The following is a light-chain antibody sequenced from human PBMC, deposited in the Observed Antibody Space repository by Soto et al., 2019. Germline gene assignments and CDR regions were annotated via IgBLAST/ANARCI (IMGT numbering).Light chain of an antibody. CDR1: QSVSSSY. CDR2: GVS. Sequence: EIVLTQSPGTLSLSPGERATLSCRASQSVSSSYLAWYQQKPGQAPRILIHGVSTRATGIPDRFRGSGSGTDFTLTISRLEPEDFAVYYFQQYVTSPYIFGQGTKLEIK. V-gene: IGKV3-20*01. J-gene: IGKJ2*01. CDR3: QQYVTSPYI.